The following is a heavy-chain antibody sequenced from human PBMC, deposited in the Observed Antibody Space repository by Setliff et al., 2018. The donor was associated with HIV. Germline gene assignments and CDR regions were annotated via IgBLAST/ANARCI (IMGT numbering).Heavy chain of an antibody. D-gene: IGHD5-12*01. Sequence: GGSLRLSCAASGFTFSSYEMNWVRQAPGKGLEWVSYISNSYIYYADSVKGRFTISRDNAKNSLYLQMNSLRAEDTAVYYCARSLGLRLPQGFDYWGQGTLVTVSS. V-gene: IGHV3-21*05. CDR3: ARSLGLRLPQGFDY. CDR1: GFTFSSYE. CDR2: ISNSYI. J-gene: IGHJ4*02.